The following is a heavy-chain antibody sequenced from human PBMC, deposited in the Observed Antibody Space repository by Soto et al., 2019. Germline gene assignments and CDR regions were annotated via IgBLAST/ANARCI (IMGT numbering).Heavy chain of an antibody. V-gene: IGHV1-69*02. CDR3: ARAIAAAGTPYWYFDL. CDR2: IIPILGIA. Sequence: QVQLVQSGAEVKKPGSSVKVSCKASGGTFSSYTISWVRQAPGQGLEWMGRIIPILGIANYAQKFQCRVTITADKSTSTAYMELSSLRSEDTAVYYCARAIAAAGTPYWYFDLWGRGTLVTVSS. D-gene: IGHD6-13*01. CDR1: GGTFSSYT. J-gene: IGHJ2*01.